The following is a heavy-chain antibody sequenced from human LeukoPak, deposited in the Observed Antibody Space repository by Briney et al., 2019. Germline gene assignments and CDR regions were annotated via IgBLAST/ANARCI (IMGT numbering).Heavy chain of an antibody. D-gene: IGHD2-2*01. J-gene: IGHJ6*03. CDR3: ARPGRYCSSTSCRPPYYYYYYMDV. Sequence: SETLSLTCTVSGGSISSSSYYWGWIRQPPGKGLEWIGSIYYSGSTYYNPSLKSRVTISVDTSKNQFSLKLSSVTAADTAVYYCARPGRYCSSTSCRPPYYYYYYMDVWGKGTTVTVSS. V-gene: IGHV4-39*07. CDR1: GGSISSSSYY. CDR2: IYYSGST.